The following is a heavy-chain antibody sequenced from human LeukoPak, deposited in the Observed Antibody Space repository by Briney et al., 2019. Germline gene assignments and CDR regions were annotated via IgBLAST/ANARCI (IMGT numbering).Heavy chain of an antibody. Sequence: GGSLRLSCAASGFTFSSYGMHWVRQAPGKGLEWVAVIWYDGSNKYYADSVKGRFTISRDNSKNTLYLQMNSLRAEDTAVYYCARMYGSGSPLDYWGQGTLVTVSS. V-gene: IGHV3-33*01. J-gene: IGHJ4*02. CDR1: GFTFSSYG. CDR3: ARMYGSGSPLDY. CDR2: IWYDGSNK. D-gene: IGHD3-10*01.